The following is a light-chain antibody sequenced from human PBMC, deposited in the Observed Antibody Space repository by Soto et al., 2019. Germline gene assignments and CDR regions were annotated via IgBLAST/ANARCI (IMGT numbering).Light chain of an antibody. CDR2: AAY. J-gene: IGKJ2*01. Sequence: DIQMTQSPSSLSASVGDRVTIACRASQSISAYLNWYQQKPGKAPNLLIYAAYSLQSGVPSRFSGSGSGTDFTLTISSLQPEDFATYYCQQSYSTPYTFGQGTNLEIK. CDR1: QSISAY. V-gene: IGKV1-39*01. CDR3: QQSYSTPYT.